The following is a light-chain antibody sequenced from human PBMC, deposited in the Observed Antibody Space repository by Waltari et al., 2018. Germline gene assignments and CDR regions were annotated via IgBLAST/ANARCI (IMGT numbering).Light chain of an antibody. CDR2: WAS. J-gene: IGKJ4*01. CDR3: QQYYSTPF. CDR1: QSVLYSSNNKNY. Sequence: RATINCKSSQSVLYSSNNKNYLAWYQQKPGQPPKLLIYWASTRESGVPDRFSGSGSGTDFTLTISSLQAEDVAVYYCQQYYSTPFFGGGTKVEIK. V-gene: IGKV4-1*01.